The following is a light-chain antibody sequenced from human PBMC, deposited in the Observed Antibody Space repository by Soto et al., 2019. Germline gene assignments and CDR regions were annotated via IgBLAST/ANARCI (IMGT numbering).Light chain of an antibody. CDR2: EVS. V-gene: IGLV2-14*01. CDR1: SSDVGGYNY. CDR3: SSYTSSSTLYV. J-gene: IGLJ1*01. Sequence: QSVLTQPASVSGSPGQSITISCTGASSDVGGYNYVSWYQQHPGTAPKLMIYEVSNRPSGVSNRSSGSKSGNTASLTISGLQAEDEADDYCSSYTSSSTLYVFGTGTKVTVL.